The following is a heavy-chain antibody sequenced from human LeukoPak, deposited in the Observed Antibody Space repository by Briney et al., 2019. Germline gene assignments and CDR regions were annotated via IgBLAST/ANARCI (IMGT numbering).Heavy chain of an antibody. J-gene: IGHJ4*02. CDR3: ARGQRNYYDSSGYWLLN. D-gene: IGHD3-22*01. V-gene: IGHV4-61*05. CDR1: GGSISSSSYY. CDR2: IYYSGST. Sequence: PSETLSLTCTVSGGSISSSSYYWGWIRQPPGKGLEWIGYIYYSGSTNYNPSLKSRVTISVDTSKNQFSLKLSSVTAADTAVYYCARGQRNYYDSSGYWLLNWGQRTLVTVSS.